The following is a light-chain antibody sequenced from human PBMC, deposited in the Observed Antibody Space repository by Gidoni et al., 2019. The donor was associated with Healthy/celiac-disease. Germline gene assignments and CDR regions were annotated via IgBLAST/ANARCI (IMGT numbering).Light chain of an antibody. V-gene: IGLV3-19*01. CDR2: GKN. CDR1: SLRSYY. J-gene: IGLJ2*01. Sequence: SSELTQDPAVSVALGQTVRITCQGDSLRSYYASWYQQKPGQAPVLVLYGKNNRPSGIPDRFSGSSSGNTASLTITGAQAEDEADYYCNSRDSSGNHNVVFGGGTKLTVL. CDR3: NSRDSSGNHNVV.